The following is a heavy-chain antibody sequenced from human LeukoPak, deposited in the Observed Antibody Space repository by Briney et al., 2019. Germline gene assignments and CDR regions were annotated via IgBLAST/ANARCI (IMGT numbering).Heavy chain of an antibody. D-gene: IGHD6-6*01. J-gene: IGHJ4*02. CDR1: GGSISSSNYY. CDR3: ARRVYSSSRVDY. V-gene: IGHV4-39*07. Sequence: SETLSLTCTVSGGSISSSNYYWGWIRQPPGKGLEWIGSIYYSGSTYYSPSLSSRVTISVDTSKNQFSLKLSSVTAADTAVYYCARRVYSSSRVDYWGQGTLVTVSS. CDR2: IYYSGST.